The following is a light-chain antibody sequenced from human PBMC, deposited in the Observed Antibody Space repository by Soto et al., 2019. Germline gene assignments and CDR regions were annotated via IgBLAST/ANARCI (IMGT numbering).Light chain of an antibody. Sequence: QSALTQPASVSVSPGQSITISCTGTSSDIGSYNLVSWYQHLPGKAPKLIIYEGTKRSSGVSNRFSGSKSGNTASLTISGLQAEDAADYYCCAYAGSATFVVFGGGTQLTVL. CDR2: EGT. CDR1: SSDIGSYNL. CDR3: CAYAGSATFVV. V-gene: IGLV2-23*03. J-gene: IGLJ3*02.